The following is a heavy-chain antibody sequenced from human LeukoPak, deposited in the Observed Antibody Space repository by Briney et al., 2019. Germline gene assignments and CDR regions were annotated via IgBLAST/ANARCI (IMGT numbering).Heavy chain of an antibody. V-gene: IGHV3-23*01. J-gene: IGHJ6*02. Sequence: PGGSLRLSCAASGFTFSSYAMSWVRQAPGKGLEWVSAISGSGGSTYYADSVKGRFTISRDNSKNTLYLQMNSLRAEDTAVYYCAKDNYGDYNYYYYGMDVWGQGTTVTVSS. CDR3: AKDNYGDYNYYYYGMDV. CDR2: ISGSGGST. D-gene: IGHD4-17*01. CDR1: GFTFSSYA.